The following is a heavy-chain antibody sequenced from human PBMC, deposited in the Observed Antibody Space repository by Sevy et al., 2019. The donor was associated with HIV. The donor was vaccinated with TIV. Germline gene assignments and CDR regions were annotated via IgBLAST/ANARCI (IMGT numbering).Heavy chain of an antibody. CDR3: ARRIYYDSSAYYWWFDP. J-gene: IGHJ5*02. Sequence: ASVKVSCKASGYTFTNYGISWVRQAPGQGLEWMGWISTHNGDTNYAQKLQGRVTMTTDTSTSTAYMELRRLRSDDTAVYYCARRIYYDSSAYYWWFDPWGQGTLVTVSS. CDR2: ISTHNGDT. D-gene: IGHD3-22*01. CDR1: GYTFTNYG. V-gene: IGHV1-18*01.